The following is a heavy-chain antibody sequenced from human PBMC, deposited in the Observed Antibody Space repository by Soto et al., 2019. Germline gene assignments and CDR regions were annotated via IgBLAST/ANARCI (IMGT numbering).Heavy chain of an antibody. V-gene: IGHV4-31*03. CDR1: GGSINSGGYY. CDR2: IYYTGST. Sequence: SETLSLTCTVSGGSINSGGYYWSWIRQHPGRGLEWIGYIYYTGSTYYNPSLKSRVTISLDTSKNQFSLKLSSVTAADTAVYYCARGRAGFFWSGSRDNWFDPWGQGALVTVSS. J-gene: IGHJ5*02. CDR3: ARGRAGFFWSGSRDNWFDP. D-gene: IGHD3-3*01.